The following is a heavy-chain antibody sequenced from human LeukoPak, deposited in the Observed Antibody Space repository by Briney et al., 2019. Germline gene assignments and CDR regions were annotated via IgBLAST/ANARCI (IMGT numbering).Heavy chain of an antibody. CDR3: ARAQYYYDSSGSGFDY. D-gene: IGHD3-22*01. CDR2: INPNSGGT. V-gene: IGHV1-2*02. CDR1: GYTFTGYY. J-gene: IGHJ4*02. Sequence: ASVKVSCKASGYTFTGYYMHWVRQAPGQGLEWMGWINPNSGGTNYAQKFQGRVTMTRDTSISTVYMELSRLRSDDTAVYYCARAQYYYDSSGSGFDYWGQGTLVTVSS.